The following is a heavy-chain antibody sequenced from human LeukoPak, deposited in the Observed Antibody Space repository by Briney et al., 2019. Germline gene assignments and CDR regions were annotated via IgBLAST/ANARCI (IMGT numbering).Heavy chain of an antibody. J-gene: IGHJ5*02. V-gene: IGHV3-21*01. Sequence: GGSLRLSCAASGFTFSSYAMSWVRQAPGKGLEWVSAISSSSSYIYYADSVKGRFTISRDNAKNSLYLQMNSLRAEDTAVYYCAKGSSGSYYLGWFDPWGQGTLVTVSS. CDR1: GFTFSSYA. D-gene: IGHD1-26*01. CDR2: ISSSSSYI. CDR3: AKGSSGSYYLGWFDP.